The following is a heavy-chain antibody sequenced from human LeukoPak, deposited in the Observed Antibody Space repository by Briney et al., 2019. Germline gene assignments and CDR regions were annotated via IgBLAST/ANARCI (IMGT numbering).Heavy chain of an antibody. CDR1: GGSISSYY. J-gene: IGHJ4*02. D-gene: IGHD5-12*01. CDR2: IYYSGST. V-gene: IGHV4-59*01. CDR3: ARGGNSGYLKQPFDY. Sequence: PSETLSLTSTVSGGSISSYYWSWIRQPPGKGLEWIGYIYYSGSTNYNPSLKSRVTISVDTSKNQFSLKLSSVTAADTAVYYCARGGNSGYLKQPFDYWGQGTLVTVSS.